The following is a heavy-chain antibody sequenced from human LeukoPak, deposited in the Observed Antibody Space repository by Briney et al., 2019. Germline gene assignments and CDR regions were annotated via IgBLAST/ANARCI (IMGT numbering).Heavy chain of an antibody. CDR2: IIPIFGTA. D-gene: IGHD3-16*01. CDR1: GGSIIKFA. V-gene: IGHV1-69*13. J-gene: IGHJ6*02. CDR3: TTRSCGAGACSSSFYYYYGLHF. Sequence: ASVKVSCKASGGSIIKFAVSWVRQAPGQGLQWMGGIIPIFGTADYAQKFQGRVTITADEATSTTYMELSSLKSEDTAIYYCTTRSCGAGACSSSFYYYYGLHFWGQGTTVSVSS.